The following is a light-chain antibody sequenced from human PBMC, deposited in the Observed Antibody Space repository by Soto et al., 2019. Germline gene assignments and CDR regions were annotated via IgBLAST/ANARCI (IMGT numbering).Light chain of an antibody. V-gene: IGLV1-44*01. CDR3: AAWDDSLNGFWV. Sequence: QSVLTQPPSASGTPGQRVTISCSGSSSNIGINTVNWYQQLPGTAPKLLIYSNNQRPSGVPDRFSGSKSGTSASLAISGLQSEDEADYYCAAWDDSLNGFWVFGGGTQLTVL. CDR1: SSNIGINT. CDR2: SNN. J-gene: IGLJ3*02.